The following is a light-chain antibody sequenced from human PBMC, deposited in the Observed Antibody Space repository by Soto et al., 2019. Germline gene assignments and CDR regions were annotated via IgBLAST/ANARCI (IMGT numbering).Light chain of an antibody. Sequence: MQMTQSPSSLSASVVDRVAGTCRASQDIRTWLAWYQQKPGNANKIMIYVVYSLQSGVQSRFSGSGSGTYFTLTISNMQPEDFATYYCINTDSFQWKFGNGHKVDLK. J-gene: IGKJ1*01. CDR3: INTDSFQWK. V-gene: IGKV1-12*01. CDR1: QDIRTW. CDR2: VVY.